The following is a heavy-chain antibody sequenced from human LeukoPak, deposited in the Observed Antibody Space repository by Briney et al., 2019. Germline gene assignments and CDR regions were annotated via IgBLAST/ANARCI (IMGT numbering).Heavy chain of an antibody. CDR3: ARRYCSGGSCSYFDY. J-gene: IGHJ4*02. V-gene: IGHV4-59*01. D-gene: IGHD2-15*01. CDR2: IYYSGST. Sequence: SETLSLTCTVSGGSFSSYYWSWIRQPPGKGLEWIGYIYYSGSTNYNPSLKSRVTISVDTSKNQFSLKLSSVTAADTAVYYCARRYCSGGSCSYFDYWGQGTLVTVSS. CDR1: GGSFSSYY.